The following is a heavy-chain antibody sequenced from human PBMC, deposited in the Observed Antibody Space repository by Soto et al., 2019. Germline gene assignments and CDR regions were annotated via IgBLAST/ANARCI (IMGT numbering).Heavy chain of an antibody. CDR1: GFTFSSYS. CDR2: ISSSSSYI. D-gene: IGHD2-21*02. V-gene: IGHV3-21*01. Sequence: EVQLVESGGGLVKPGGSLRLSCAASGFTFSSYSMNWVRQAPGKGLEWVSSISSSSSYIYYADSVKGRFTISRDNAKNSLYLQMNRLRAEDTAVYYCASEVTSIKGGGDYWGQGTLVTVSS. J-gene: IGHJ4*02. CDR3: ASEVTSIKGGGDY.